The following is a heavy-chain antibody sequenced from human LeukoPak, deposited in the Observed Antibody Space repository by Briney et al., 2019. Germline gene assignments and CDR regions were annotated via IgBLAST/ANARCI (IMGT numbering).Heavy chain of an antibody. CDR1: GGPISSYY. V-gene: IGHV4-4*08. J-gene: IGHJ2*01. CDR3: ATDYGGNSDWYFDL. Sequence: SETLSLTCTVSGGPISSYYWSWIRQPPGKGLEWIGYISPSGSTNYNPSLESRATISVDTSKRHISLRLSSVTAADTAVYYCATDYGGNSDWYFDLWGRGTLVTVSS. CDR2: ISPSGST. D-gene: IGHD4-23*01.